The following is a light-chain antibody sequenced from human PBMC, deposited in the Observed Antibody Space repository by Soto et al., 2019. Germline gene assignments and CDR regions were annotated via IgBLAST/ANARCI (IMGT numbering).Light chain of an antibody. V-gene: IGKV1-5*01. CDR2: DVS. CDR3: QQYKDYVYT. CDR1: QTVERW. J-gene: IGKJ2*01. Sequence: DIPMTQSPSTLSASVGDRVTITCRASQTVERWFAWYQQKPGKAPKLLISDVSTLARGVPSRFSGSGSATEFTLTINRLQPDDFATYYCQQYKDYVYTFGQGTKVESK.